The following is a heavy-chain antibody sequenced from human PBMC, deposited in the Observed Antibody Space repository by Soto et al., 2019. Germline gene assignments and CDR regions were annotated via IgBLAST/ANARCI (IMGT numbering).Heavy chain of an antibody. CDR1: GFIFTNFG. D-gene: IGHD3-10*02. V-gene: IGHV3-30*18. J-gene: IGHJ6*02. CDR3: AKDIAFVRGVIIDIDV. Sequence: QVLLAEAGGGVVQPGRSLRLSCAASGFIFTNFGMHWVRQPPGKGLEWVAVVSYDGTNKYYADSVKGRFTISRDNSKNTLYLQMNILRPEDTAVYYCAKDIAFVRGVIIDIDVWGQGTTVAVSS. CDR2: VSYDGTNK.